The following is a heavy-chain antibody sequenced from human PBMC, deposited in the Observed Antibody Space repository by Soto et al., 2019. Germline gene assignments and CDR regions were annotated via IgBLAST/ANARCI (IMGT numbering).Heavy chain of an antibody. D-gene: IGHD5-12*01. CDR2: INTGNGNT. CDR3: ASAISGYVT. V-gene: IGHV1-3*04. Sequence: QVQLVQSGAEVKKPGASVKVSCKASGITSTTYAIHWVRQVPGQGLEWMGWINTGNGNTRYSQRFLGRVSLTTDTSASTVSMDLSSLTSEDTAVYYSASAISGYVTWGQGTLITVSS. CDR1: GITSTTYA. J-gene: IGHJ5*02.